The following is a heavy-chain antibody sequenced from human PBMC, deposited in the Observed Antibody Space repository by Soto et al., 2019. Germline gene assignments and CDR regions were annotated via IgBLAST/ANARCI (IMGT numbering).Heavy chain of an antibody. J-gene: IGHJ5*02. CDR3: AGLEVRGVIIPSSGWFDP. CDR1: GGSISSGDYY. Sequence: SETLSLTCTVSGGSISSGDYYWSWIRQPPGKGLEWIGYIYYSGSTYYNPSLKSRVTISVDTSKNQFSLKLSSVTAADTAVYYCAGLEVRGVIIPSSGWFDPWGQGTLVTVS. CDR2: IYYSGST. D-gene: IGHD3-10*01. V-gene: IGHV4-30-4*01.